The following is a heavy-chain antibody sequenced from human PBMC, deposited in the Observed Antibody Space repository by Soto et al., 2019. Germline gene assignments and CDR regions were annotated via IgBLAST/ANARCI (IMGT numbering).Heavy chain of an antibody. J-gene: IGHJ5*02. D-gene: IGHD3-22*01. Sequence: VQLVESGGGLVKPGGSLRLSCAASGFTFSAYSMNWVRQAPGKGLEWVSSISSSSSSIYYADSVKGRFTISRDNAKTSLYLQMNSLRAEDTAVYYCARADYYDSSAYYFSGWFDPWGQGTLVTVSS. CDR1: GFTFSAYS. CDR3: ARADYYDSSAYYFSGWFDP. V-gene: IGHV3-21*02. CDR2: ISSSSSSI.